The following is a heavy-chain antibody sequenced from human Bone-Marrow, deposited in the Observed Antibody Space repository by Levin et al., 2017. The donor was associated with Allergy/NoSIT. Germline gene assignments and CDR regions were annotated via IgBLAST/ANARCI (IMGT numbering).Heavy chain of an antibody. J-gene: IGHJ6*03. CDR2: VSGSGGST. D-gene: IGHD2-8*02. CDR3: ANPEGYCTGGVCYMGEGLYYYYYYMDV. Sequence: GESLKISCAASGFTFSSYAMSWVRQAPGKGLEWVSAVSGSGGSTYYADSVKGRFTISRDNSKNTLYLQMNSLRAEDTAVYYCANPEGYCTGGVCYMGEGLYYYYYYMDVWGKGTTVTVSS. CDR1: GFTFSSYA. V-gene: IGHV3-23*01.